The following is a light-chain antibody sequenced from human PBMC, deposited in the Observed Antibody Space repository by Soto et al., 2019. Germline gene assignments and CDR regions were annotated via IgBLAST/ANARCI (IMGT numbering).Light chain of an antibody. CDR3: CSYARTSTYV. CDR2: EDN. V-gene: IGLV2-23*01. Sequence: QSVLTQPASVSGSPGQSITISCTGTSSDVGSYNLVSLYQQHPGKAPKLMIYEDNNRRSGVSNRFSVYKSGYTAYLTISGLQAEDEADYYCCSYARTSTYVFGSGTKVTVL. CDR1: SSDVGSYNL. J-gene: IGLJ1*01.